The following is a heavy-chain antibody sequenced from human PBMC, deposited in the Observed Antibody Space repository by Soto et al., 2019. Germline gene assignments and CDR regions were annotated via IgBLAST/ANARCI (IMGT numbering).Heavy chain of an antibody. CDR3: ASPLRGYSYRFFEL. J-gene: IGHJ2*01. V-gene: IGHV3-21*01. Sequence: EVQLVESGGGLVKPGGSLRLSCAASGFTFSDFSMNWVRQAPGKGLEWISSISNSGSYISYANSVKGRFTISRDNVNKSLYLQMSSLRAEDTAVYYCASPLRGYSYRFFELWGRGTLVTVSS. CDR2: ISNSGSYI. CDR1: GFTFSDFS. D-gene: IGHD5-18*01.